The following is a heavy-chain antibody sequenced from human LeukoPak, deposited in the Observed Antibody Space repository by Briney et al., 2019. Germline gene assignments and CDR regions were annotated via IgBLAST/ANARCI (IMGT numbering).Heavy chain of an antibody. J-gene: IGHJ4*02. V-gene: IGHV3-23*01. D-gene: IGHD3-22*01. CDR2: ISGSGGST. CDR1: GFTFSSYA. Sequence: GGSLRLSCAASGFTFSSYAMSWVRQAPGKGLEWVSAISGSGGSTYYADSVKGRFTISRDNSKNTLYLQMNSLRAEDTAVYYCAKAYYYGSSGYPNDYWGQGTLVTVSS. CDR3: AKAYYYGSSGYPNDY.